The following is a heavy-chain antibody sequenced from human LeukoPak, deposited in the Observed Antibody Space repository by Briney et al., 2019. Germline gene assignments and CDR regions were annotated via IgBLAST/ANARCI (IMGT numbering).Heavy chain of an antibody. CDR2: IIPIFGTA. D-gene: IGHD5-12*01. V-gene: IGHV1-69*13. CDR3: ARSQRKYSGYDYLDY. Sequence: GASVKVSCKASGGTFSSYAISWVRQAPGQGLEWMGGIIPIFGTANYAQKFQGRVTITADESTSTAYMELSSLRSEDTAVYYCARSQRKYSGYDYLDYWGQGTLVTVSS. J-gene: IGHJ4*02. CDR1: GGTFSSYA.